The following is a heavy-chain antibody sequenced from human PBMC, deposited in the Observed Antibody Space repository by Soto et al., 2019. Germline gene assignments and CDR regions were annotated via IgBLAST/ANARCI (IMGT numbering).Heavy chain of an antibody. CDR2: ISDTSHRI. CDR3: VILADGKFDL. CDR1: GFNFGSNS. Sequence: EVLLLGSGGGLVQPGGSLRLSCSASGFNFGSNSMAWVCQAPGKGLEYVASISDTSHRIFHADPLKGRFTISRDNSRNRLYLEMKSLRAEDTALYYCVILADGKFDLWGQGTLVIVSS. D-gene: IGHD6-19*01. J-gene: IGHJ5*02. V-gene: IGHV3-23*01.